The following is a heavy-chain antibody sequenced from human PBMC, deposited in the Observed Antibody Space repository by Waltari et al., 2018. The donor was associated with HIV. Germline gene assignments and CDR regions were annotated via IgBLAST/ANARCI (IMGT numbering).Heavy chain of an antibody. CDR2: VSPYDGST. CDR3: ARGGGSSSPGLDV. D-gene: IGHD1-26*01. Sequence: QVQLVQSGTEVKTPGASVKVSCKASGYTFTSYGITWVRQAPGQGLEWMGWVSPYDGSTNYAQKFLGRVTMTTETSTSTAYMELRTLKSDDTAVYYGARGGGSSSPGLDVWGQGTTVTVSS. J-gene: IGHJ6*02. V-gene: IGHV1-18*01. CDR1: GYTFTSYG.